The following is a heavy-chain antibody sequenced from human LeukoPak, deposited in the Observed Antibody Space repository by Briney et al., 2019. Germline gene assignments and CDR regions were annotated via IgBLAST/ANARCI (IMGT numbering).Heavy chain of an antibody. CDR3: ARGTGEGYTYGRYYFDY. J-gene: IGHJ4*02. CDR2: INPNSGGT. CDR1: RYTFTGYY. V-gene: IGHV1-2*02. D-gene: IGHD5-18*01. Sequence: GASVKVSFKASRYTFTGYYMHWVRQAPGQGLEWMGWINPNSGGTDYAQKFQGRVTMTRDTSISTAYMELSRLRSDDTAVYYCARGTGEGYTYGRYYFDYWGQGTLVTVSS.